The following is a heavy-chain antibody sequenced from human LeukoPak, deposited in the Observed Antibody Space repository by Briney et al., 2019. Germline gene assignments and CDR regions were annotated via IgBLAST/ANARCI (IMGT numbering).Heavy chain of an antibody. CDR3: VRDPDPGAVAVGHVY. CDR1: GGAISSYY. V-gene: IGHV4-59*01. D-gene: IGHD6-19*01. Sequence: PSETLSLTCTVSGGAISSYYWSWIRQPPGKGLEWIGYIYYSGSTNYNPSLKSRVTISVDTSKNQFSLKLSSVTAADTAVYYCVRDPDPGAVAVGHVYWGQGTLVTVSS. J-gene: IGHJ4*02. CDR2: IYYSGST.